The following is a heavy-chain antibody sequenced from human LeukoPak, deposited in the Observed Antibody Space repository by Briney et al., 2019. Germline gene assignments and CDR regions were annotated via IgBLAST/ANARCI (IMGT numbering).Heavy chain of an antibody. CDR3: ATAHITMVRGNFDY. J-gene: IGHJ4*02. D-gene: IGHD3-10*01. Sequence: ASVKVSCKVSGYTLTELSMHWVRQAPGKGLEWMGGFDPEDGETIYAQKFQGRVTMTEDTSTDTAYMELSSLRSEDTAVYYCATAHITMVRGNFDYWGQGTLVTVSS. CDR2: FDPEDGET. V-gene: IGHV1-24*01. CDR1: GYTLTELS.